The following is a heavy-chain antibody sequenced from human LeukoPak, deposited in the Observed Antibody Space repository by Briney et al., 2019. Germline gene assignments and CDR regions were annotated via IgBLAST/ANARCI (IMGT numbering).Heavy chain of an antibody. CDR1: GFTFSSYW. CDR3: ARGTLGYSSSWFDN. Sequence: GSLRLSCAASGFTFSSYWMHWVRQAPGKGLVWVSRINSYGSSTTYADSVKGRLTISRDNAKNTLYLQLNSLRAEDTAVYYCARGTLGYSSSWFDNWGQGTLVIVSS. J-gene: IGHJ4*02. D-gene: IGHD6-13*01. CDR2: INSYGSST. V-gene: IGHV3-74*01.